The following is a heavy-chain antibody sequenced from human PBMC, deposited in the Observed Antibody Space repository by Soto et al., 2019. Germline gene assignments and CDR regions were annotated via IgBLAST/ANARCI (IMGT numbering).Heavy chain of an antibody. Sequence: PGGSLRLYCAASGFTVSSNYMSWVRQAPGKGLEWVSVIYSGGSTYYADSVKGRFTISRDNSKNTMYLQMNSLKAEDTAVYYCASMGEKPTVAGTGSDAFDIWGQGTMVTVSS. D-gene: IGHD6-19*01. J-gene: IGHJ3*02. V-gene: IGHV3-66*01. CDR2: IYSGGST. CDR1: GFTVSSNY. CDR3: ASMGEKPTVAGTGSDAFDI.